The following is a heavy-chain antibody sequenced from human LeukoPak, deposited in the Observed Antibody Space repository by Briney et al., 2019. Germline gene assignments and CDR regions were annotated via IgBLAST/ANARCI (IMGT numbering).Heavy chain of an antibody. CDR1: RFTFSRYG. CDR3: AKVGSVYDDY. CDR2: IRYDGSNK. Sequence: GGSLRLSCAASRFTFSRYGMHWVRQAPGKGLEWVAFIRYDGSNKHYADSVKGRFTISRDNSKNTLYLQMNSLRAEDTAVYSCAKVGSVYDDYWGQGTLVTVSS. J-gene: IGHJ4*02. D-gene: IGHD2-8*01. V-gene: IGHV3-30*02.